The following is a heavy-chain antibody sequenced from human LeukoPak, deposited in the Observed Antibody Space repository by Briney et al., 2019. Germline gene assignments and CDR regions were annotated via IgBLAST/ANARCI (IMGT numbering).Heavy chain of an antibody. V-gene: IGHV3-11*01. D-gene: IGHD2-2*01. CDR3: ARDVGYCSSTSCSNWFDP. Sequence: GGSLRLSCAASGFTFSDYYMSWIRQAPGKGLEWVSYISSSGSTIYYADSVKGRFTISRDNAKNSLYLQMNSLRAEDTAVYYCARDVGYCSSTSCSNWFDPWGQGTLVTVSS. J-gene: IGHJ5*02. CDR2: ISSSGSTI. CDR1: GFTFSDYY.